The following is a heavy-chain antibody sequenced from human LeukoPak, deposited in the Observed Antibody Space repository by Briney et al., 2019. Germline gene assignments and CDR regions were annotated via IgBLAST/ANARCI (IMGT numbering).Heavy chain of an antibody. J-gene: IGHJ4*02. CDR1: GFTFSSYS. Sequence: GGSLRLSCAASGFTFSSYSMSWVRQAPGRGLEWVSAISGNGDSTYYADSVKGRFTISRDNSKNTLFLQMSSLRAEDTAVYYCAKGDYGSDFRYFDYWGQGTLVTVSS. D-gene: IGHD4-23*01. V-gene: IGHV3-23*01. CDR3: AKGDYGSDFRYFDY. CDR2: ISGNGDST.